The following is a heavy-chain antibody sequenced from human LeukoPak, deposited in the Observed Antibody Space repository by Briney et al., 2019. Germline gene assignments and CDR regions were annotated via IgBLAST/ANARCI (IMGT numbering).Heavy chain of an antibody. J-gene: IGHJ4*02. V-gene: IGHV3-21*04. D-gene: IGHD2-15*01. CDR3: AKGRGYCTGGSCYSDD. CDR2: ISSSISYI. CDR1: GFTLSSYS. Sequence: GGSLRLSCAASGFTLSSYSMKWVRHAPGEGLEWVSSISSSISYIYYADSVKGRFTISRDNSKNTLYLQMNSLRVEVTAIYYCAKGRGYCTGGSCYSDDWGQGTLVTVSS.